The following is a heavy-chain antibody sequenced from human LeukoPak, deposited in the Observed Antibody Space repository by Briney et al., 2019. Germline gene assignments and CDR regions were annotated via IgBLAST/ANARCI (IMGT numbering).Heavy chain of an antibody. CDR2: IVVGSGNT. CDR3: ARVVTPRYCTSTSCYLKGWFDP. V-gene: IGHV1-58*02. D-gene: IGHD2-2*01. CDR1: EFTFTSLA. J-gene: IGHJ5*02. Sequence: SVKVSCKASEFTFTSLAMQWVRQARGQRLEWIGWIVVGSGNTKYAQEFQERVTITRDMSTSTAYMELGSLRSEDTAVYYCARVVTPRYCTSTSCYLKGWFDPWGQGTLVTVSS.